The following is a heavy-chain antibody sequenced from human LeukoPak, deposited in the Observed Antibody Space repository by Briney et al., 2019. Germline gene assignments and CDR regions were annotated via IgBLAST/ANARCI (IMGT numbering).Heavy chain of an antibody. CDR2: INWNGGNT. CDR3: AREMYSSGWFNAFDI. D-gene: IGHD6-19*01. Sequence: GGTLRLSCAGYGFTFSNDGMSWVRQAPGKGLEWVSGINWNGGNTAYADSVKGRFIISRDNAKNSLYLQMNSLRAEDTALYYCAREMYSSGWFNAFDIWGQGTMVTVSS. V-gene: IGHV3-20*04. J-gene: IGHJ3*02. CDR1: GFTFSNDG.